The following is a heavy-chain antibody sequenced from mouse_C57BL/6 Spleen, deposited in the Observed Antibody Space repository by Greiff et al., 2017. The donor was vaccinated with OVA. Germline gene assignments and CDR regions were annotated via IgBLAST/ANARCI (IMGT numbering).Heavy chain of an antibody. CDR3: ARGTTVVDGYIDV. CDR2: IYPGSGST. V-gene: IGHV1-55*01. CDR1: GYTFTSYW. J-gene: IGHJ1*03. Sequence: QVQLQQPGAELVKPGASVKMSCKASGYTFTSYWITWVKQRPGQGLEWIGDIYPGSGSTNYNEKFKSKATLTVDTSSSTAFMQLSSLTSEDSAVYYCARGTTVVDGYIDVWGTGTTVTVSS. D-gene: IGHD1-1*01.